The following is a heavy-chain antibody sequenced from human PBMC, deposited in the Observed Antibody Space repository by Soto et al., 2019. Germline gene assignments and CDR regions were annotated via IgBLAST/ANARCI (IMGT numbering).Heavy chain of an antibody. Sequence: EVQLVESGGGLIQPGGSLRLSCAASGFTISGNYITWVRQAPGKGLERVSVIFSGDNTFYSDSVKGRFTISRDSSKNTVYLQMNRLRGDDTAVYFCATGLTLPVRPSFDTWGQGTLLTVSS. CDR1: GFTISGNY. D-gene: IGHD2-21*02. V-gene: IGHV3-53*01. CDR3: ATGLTLPVRPSFDT. J-gene: IGHJ5*02. CDR2: IFSGDNT.